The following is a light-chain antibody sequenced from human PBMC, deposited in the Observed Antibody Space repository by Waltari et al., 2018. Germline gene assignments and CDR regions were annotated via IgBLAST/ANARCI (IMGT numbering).Light chain of an antibody. Sequence: DIVMTQSPLSLPVPPGEPASISCRSSQSLLHTNGYNYLDWYLQKPGQSPQLLIYLGSNRASGVPDRFSGSGSGTDFTLKISRVEADDVGIYYCMQALQTPPTFGQGTRLETK. J-gene: IGKJ5*01. CDR3: MQALQTPPT. V-gene: IGKV2-28*01. CDR2: LGS. CDR1: QSLLHTNGYNY.